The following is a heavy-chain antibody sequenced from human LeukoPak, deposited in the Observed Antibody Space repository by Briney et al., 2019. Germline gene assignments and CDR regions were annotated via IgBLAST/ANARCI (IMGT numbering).Heavy chain of an antibody. J-gene: IGHJ4*02. CDR1: GFSFSDYY. CDR3: ARAPSAVAGMLDY. V-gene: IGHV3-11*06. CDR2: ITSSRSYT. Sequence: GGSLRLSCAASGFSFSDYYMSWIRQAPGKGLEWVSYITSSRSYTNYADSVKGRFTISRDNAKNSLYLQMNSLRAEDTAVYYCARAPSAVAGMLDYWGQGTLVTVS. D-gene: IGHD6-19*01.